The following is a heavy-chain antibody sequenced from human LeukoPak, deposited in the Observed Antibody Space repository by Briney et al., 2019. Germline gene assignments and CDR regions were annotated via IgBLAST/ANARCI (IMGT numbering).Heavy chain of an antibody. CDR3: ASGGVRPDYYYYYYTDV. Sequence: ASVKVSCKASGYTFTGYYMHWVRQAPGQGLEWMGWINPNSGGTNYAQKFQGRVTMTRDTSISTAYMELSRLRSDDTAVYYCASGGVRPDYYYYYYTDVWGKGTTVTVSS. J-gene: IGHJ6*03. CDR1: GYTFTGYY. CDR2: INPNSGGT. D-gene: IGHD3-16*01. V-gene: IGHV1-2*02.